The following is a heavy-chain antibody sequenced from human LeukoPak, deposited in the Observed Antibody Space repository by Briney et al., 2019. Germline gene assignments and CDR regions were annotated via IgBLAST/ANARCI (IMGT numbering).Heavy chain of an antibody. J-gene: IGHJ4*02. CDR1: GFTFSSYW. CDR3: ATSPPGSYGLDY. CDR2: IRTDGTIT. V-gene: IGHV3-74*03. Sequence: GGSLRLSCAASGFTFSSYWMHWVRHAPGKGLVWVSRIRTDGTITTYADSVKGRFSISRDNAKNTLYLQVNSLRVEDTAVYYCATSPPGSYGLDYWGQGTLVTVSS. D-gene: IGHD4-17*01.